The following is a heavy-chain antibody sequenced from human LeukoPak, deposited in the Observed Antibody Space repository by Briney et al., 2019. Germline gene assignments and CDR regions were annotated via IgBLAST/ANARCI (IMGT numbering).Heavy chain of an antibody. CDR1: GFTFSNAW. CDR2: IKSKTDGGTT. V-gene: IGHV3-15*07. CDR3: TPYSKIGGNYYFDY. Sequence: GGSLRLSCAASGFTFSNAWMNWVRQAPGKGLEWVGRIKSKTDGGTTDYAAPVKGRFTISRDDSKNTLYLQMDSLKTEDTAVYYCTPYSKIGGNYYFDYWGQGTLVTVSS. J-gene: IGHJ4*02. D-gene: IGHD4-23*01.